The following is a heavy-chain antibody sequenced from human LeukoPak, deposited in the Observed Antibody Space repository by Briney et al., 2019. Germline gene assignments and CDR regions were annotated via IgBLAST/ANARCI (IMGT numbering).Heavy chain of an antibody. D-gene: IGHD2-21*01. V-gene: IGHV1-2*04. Sequence: ASVKVSRKASGYTFTGYYMHWVRQAPGQGLEWMGWINPNSGGTNYAQKFQGWVTMTRDTSISTAYMELSRLRSDDTAVYYCARNRRSREWYSFDPWGQGTLVTVSS. CDR1: GYTFTGYY. CDR2: INPNSGGT. J-gene: IGHJ5*02. CDR3: ARNRRSREWYSFDP.